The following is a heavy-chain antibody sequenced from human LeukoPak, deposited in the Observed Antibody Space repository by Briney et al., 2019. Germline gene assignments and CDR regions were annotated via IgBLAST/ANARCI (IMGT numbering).Heavy chain of an antibody. CDR3: ASRSSGSIN. J-gene: IGHJ4*02. Sequence: PGGSLRLSCAASGFTFSSYSINWVRQAPGKGLEWFSYISSSSSTIYYADSVKGRFTISRDNAKNSLYLQMNSLRVEDTAVYYCASRSSGSINWGQGTLVTVSS. D-gene: IGHD3-22*01. V-gene: IGHV3-48*04. CDR1: GFTFSSYS. CDR2: ISSSSSTI.